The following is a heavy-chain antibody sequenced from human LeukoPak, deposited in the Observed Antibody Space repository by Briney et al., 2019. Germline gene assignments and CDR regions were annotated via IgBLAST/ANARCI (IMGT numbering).Heavy chain of an antibody. D-gene: IGHD6-13*01. V-gene: IGHV4-39*07. CDR3: ARCREQLADYYYYYYYMDV. J-gene: IGHJ6*03. Sequence: PSETLSLTCTVSGGSIKSSNFYWVWIRQPPGKGLEWIGSIYYGGSTYYNPSLKSRVTMSVDTSKNQFSLKLSSVTAADTAVYYCARCREQLADYYYYYYYMDVWGKGTTVTVSS. CDR2: IYYGGST. CDR1: GGSIKSSNFY.